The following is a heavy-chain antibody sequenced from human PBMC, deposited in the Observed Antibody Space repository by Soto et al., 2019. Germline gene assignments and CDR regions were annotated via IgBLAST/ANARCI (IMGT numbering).Heavy chain of an antibody. V-gene: IGHV3-13*01. Sequence: EVQLVESGGGLVQPGGSLRLSCAASGFTFSSYDMHWVRQATGKGLEWVSAIGTAGDTYYPGSVKGRFTISRENAKNSLYLQMNSLRAGDTAVYYCARGGCSGGSCGPWDYWGQGTLVTVSS. D-gene: IGHD2-15*01. CDR2: IGTAGDT. CDR3: ARGGCSGGSCGPWDY. J-gene: IGHJ4*02. CDR1: GFTFSSYD.